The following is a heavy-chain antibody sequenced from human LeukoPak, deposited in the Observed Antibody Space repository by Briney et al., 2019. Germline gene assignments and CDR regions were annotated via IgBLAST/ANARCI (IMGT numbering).Heavy chain of an antibody. V-gene: IGHV5-51*01. J-gene: IGHJ6*02. D-gene: IGHD6-19*01. CDR3: ARVRGSRLVPDYYYGMDV. CDR1: GYSFTSYW. Sequence: GESLKISCKGSGYSFTSYWIGWVRQVPGKGLEWMGIIYPGDSDTGYSPSFQGQVTISADKSISTAYLQWSSLKASDTAMYYCARVRGSRLVPDYYYGMDVWGQGTTVTVSS. CDR2: IYPGDSDT.